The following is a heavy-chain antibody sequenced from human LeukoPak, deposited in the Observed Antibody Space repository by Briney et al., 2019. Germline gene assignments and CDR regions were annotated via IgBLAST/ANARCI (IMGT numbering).Heavy chain of an antibody. CDR1: GGTFSSYA. D-gene: IGHD5-12*01. CDR2: IIPIFGTA. J-gene: IGHJ4*02. Sequence: ASVKVSCKASGGTFSSYAISWVRQAPGQGLEWMGGIIPIFGTANYAQKFQGRVTITADESTSTAYMELSSLRSEDTAVYYCASSIRGYDWGVDYWGQGTLVTVSS. CDR3: ASSIRGYDWGVDY. V-gene: IGHV1-69*13.